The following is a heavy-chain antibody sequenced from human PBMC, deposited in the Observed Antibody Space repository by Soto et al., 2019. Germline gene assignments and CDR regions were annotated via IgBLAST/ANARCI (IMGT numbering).Heavy chain of an antibody. Sequence: SETLSLTCTVSGGSISSGGYYWSWIRQHPGKGLEWIGYIYYSGSTYYNPSLKSRVTISVDTSKNHFSLKLSSVTAADTAVYYCARDFVNKNLRFLEWLPHPLYMDVWGKGTTVTVSS. CDR2: IYYSGST. D-gene: IGHD3-3*01. J-gene: IGHJ6*03. CDR1: GGSISSGGYY. CDR3: ARDFVNKNLRFLEWLPHPLYMDV. V-gene: IGHV4-31*03.